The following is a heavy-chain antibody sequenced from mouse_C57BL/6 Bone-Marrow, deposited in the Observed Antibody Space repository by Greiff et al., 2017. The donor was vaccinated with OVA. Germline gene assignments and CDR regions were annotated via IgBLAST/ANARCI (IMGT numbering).Heavy chain of an antibody. CDR3: ARDMGYIDV. D-gene: IGHD1-1*02. J-gene: IGHJ1*01. V-gene: IGHV5-4*01. CDR2: ISDGGSYT. CDR1: GFTFSSYA. Sequence: EVMLVESGGGLVKPGGSLKLSCAASGFTFSSYAMTWVRQTPEKRLEWVATISDGGSYTYYPDNVKGRFTISRDNAKNNLYLQMSHLKSEDAAMYFCARDMGYIDVWGAGTTVTVSS.